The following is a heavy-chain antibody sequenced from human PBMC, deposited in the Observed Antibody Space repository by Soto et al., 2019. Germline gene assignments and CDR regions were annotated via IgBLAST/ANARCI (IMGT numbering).Heavy chain of an antibody. J-gene: IGHJ6*02. CDR1: GGTFSSYA. CDR3: ARGGRIFGVVIKADYYGMDV. D-gene: IGHD3-3*01. CDR2: IIPIFGTA. Sequence: SVKVPCKASGGTFSSYAISWVRQAPGQGLEWMGGIIPIFGTANYAQKFQGRVTITADESTSTAYMELSSLRSEDTAVYYCARGGRIFGVVIKADYYGMDVWGQGTTVTVSS. V-gene: IGHV1-69*13.